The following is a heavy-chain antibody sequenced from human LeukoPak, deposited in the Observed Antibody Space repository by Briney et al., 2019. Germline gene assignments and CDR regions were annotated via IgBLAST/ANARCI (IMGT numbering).Heavy chain of an antibody. Sequence: SETLSLTCTVSGGSISSYYWGWIRQPPGKGLEWIGSIYYSGSTYYNPSLKSRVTISVDTSKNQFSLKLSSVTAADTAVYYCARQTDYYYYYMDVWGKGTTVTVSS. CDR1: GGSISSYY. D-gene: IGHD2-21*02. CDR3: ARQTDYYYYYMDV. J-gene: IGHJ6*03. CDR2: IYYSGST. V-gene: IGHV4-39*07.